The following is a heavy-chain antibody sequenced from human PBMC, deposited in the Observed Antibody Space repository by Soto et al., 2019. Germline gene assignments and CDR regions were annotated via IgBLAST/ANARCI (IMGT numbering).Heavy chain of an antibody. D-gene: IGHD3-22*01. V-gene: IGHV1-69*02. CDR3: ARGLHYDSLSLDDY. J-gene: IGHJ4*02. CDR1: GGTFSSYI. Sequence: QVQLVQSGAEVKKPGSSVKVSCKASGGTFSSYIISWVRQAPGQGLEWMGRIIPLLGIANYAQKFQGRVTITADKSTSTAYMELSSLRSEDTAVYYCARGLHYDSLSLDDYWGQGTLVTVSS. CDR2: IIPLLGIA.